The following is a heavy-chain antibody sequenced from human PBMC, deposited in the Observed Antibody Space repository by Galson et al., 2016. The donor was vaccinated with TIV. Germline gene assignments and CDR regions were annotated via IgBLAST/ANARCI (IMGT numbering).Heavy chain of an antibody. CDR3: AKVGKSGDYSWDAFDV. CDR2: LSLSGAYT. V-gene: IGHV3-23*01. Sequence: LRLSCAASGFRFRNYVMSWVRLAPGKGLEWVSSLSLSGAYTYYADSVKGRFTISRDNSKYTLFLQLNSLRAEDTAIYFCAKVGKSGDYSWDAFDVWGQGTMVTVSS. J-gene: IGHJ3*01. D-gene: IGHD1-26*01. CDR1: GFRFRNYV.